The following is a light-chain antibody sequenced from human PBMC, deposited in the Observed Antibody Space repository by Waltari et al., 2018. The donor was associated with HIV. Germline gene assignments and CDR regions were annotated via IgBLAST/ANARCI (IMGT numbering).Light chain of an antibody. Sequence: EVVLTQSPGSLSLSPGERATLSCRASQSITRSYLAWYQQKPGQAPRLLIHGASSRATGVPDRFSGSGSGTDFTLIISRVEPEDFAVYYCQQYGRSPPITFGQGTRLEIK. V-gene: IGKV3-20*01. CDR2: GAS. CDR1: QSITRSY. CDR3: QQYGRSPPIT. J-gene: IGKJ5*01.